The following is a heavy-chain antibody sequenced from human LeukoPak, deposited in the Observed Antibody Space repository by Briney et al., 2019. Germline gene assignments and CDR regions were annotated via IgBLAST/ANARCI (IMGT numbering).Heavy chain of an antibody. CDR1: GGSINSYY. CDR3: AREGGTVPDY. J-gene: IGHJ4*02. Sequence: SETLSLTCTVSGGSINSYYWNWIRQPPGEGLEWIGYIYYSGSTNYNPSLRSRVTISLDTSKKQFSLKLSSVTAADTAIYYCAREGGTVPDYWGQGTLVTVSS. D-gene: IGHD4-17*01. CDR2: IYYSGST. V-gene: IGHV4-59*01.